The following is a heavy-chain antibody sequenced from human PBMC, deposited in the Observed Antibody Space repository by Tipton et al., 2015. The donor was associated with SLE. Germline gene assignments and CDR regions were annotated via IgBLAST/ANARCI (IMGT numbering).Heavy chain of an antibody. CDR1: GGSISNYS. J-gene: IGHJ5*02. V-gene: IGHV4-59*12. CDR2: IYHSGNT. D-gene: IGHD3-16*01. CDR3: ARVQAYEGFDP. Sequence: LRLSCTVSGGSISNYSWSWIRQPPGKGLEWIGSIYHSGNTYSNPSLKSRVTISVDTSKNQFSLKLSSVTAADTAVYYCARVQAYEGFDPWGQGTLVTVSS.